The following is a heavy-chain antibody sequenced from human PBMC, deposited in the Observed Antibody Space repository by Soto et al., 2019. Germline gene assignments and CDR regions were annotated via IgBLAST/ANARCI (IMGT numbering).Heavy chain of an antibody. D-gene: IGHD1-20*01. J-gene: IGHJ2*01. Sequence: QVQLVQSGAEVKKPGSSVKVSCKASGGTFSSYAISWVRQAPGQGLEWMGGIIPIFGTANYARKFQGRVTITADESTSTAYMELSSLRSEDTAVYYCASQLGYNWNYCYFDLWGRGTLVTFSS. CDR1: GGTFSSYA. CDR3: ASQLGYNWNYCYFDL. CDR2: IIPIFGTA. V-gene: IGHV1-69*01.